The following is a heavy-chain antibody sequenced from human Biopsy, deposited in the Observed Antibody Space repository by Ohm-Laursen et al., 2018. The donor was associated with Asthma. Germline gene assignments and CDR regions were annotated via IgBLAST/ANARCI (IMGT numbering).Heavy chain of an antibody. CDR1: GYTFNSAG. CDR2: ISVYNGNT. V-gene: IGHV1-18*01. D-gene: IGHD3-10*01. Sequence: ASVRVSCKTSGYTFNSAGITWVRQAPGQGLEWMGWISVYNGNTKVAQKLQDRATMITDTSTSTAYMELRSLRSDDTAVYFCARAVDYSHYYGIDVWGQGTTVTVS. CDR3: ARAVDYSHYYGIDV. J-gene: IGHJ6*02.